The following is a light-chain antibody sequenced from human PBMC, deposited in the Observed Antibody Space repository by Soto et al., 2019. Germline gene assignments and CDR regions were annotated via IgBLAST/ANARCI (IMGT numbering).Light chain of an antibody. Sequence: EIVLTQSPATLSLSPGERATLSCRASQSVSIYLAWYQQKPGQAPRLLIYDASNRATGIPARFSGSGSGTDFTLTISSLEPEDFAVYYCQHRSNWLGTFGQGTKVEIK. V-gene: IGKV3-11*01. J-gene: IGKJ1*01. CDR1: QSVSIY. CDR2: DAS. CDR3: QHRSNWLGT.